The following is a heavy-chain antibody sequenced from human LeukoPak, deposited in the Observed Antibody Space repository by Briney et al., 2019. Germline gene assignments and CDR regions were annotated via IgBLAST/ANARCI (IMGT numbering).Heavy chain of an antibody. J-gene: IGHJ4*02. V-gene: IGHV4-34*01. D-gene: IGHD5-18*01. CDR2: INHSGST. Sequence: PSETLSLTCAVYGGSFSGYYWSWIRQPPGKGLEWIGEINHSGSTNYNPSLKSRVAISVDTSKTQFSLELSSVTAADTAVYYCSRGYTADYWGQGTLVTVSS. CDR1: GGSFSGYY. CDR3: SRGYTADY.